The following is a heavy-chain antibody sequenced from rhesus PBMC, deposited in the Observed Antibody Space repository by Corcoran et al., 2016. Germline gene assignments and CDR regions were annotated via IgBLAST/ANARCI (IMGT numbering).Heavy chain of an antibody. Sequence: QVQLQESGPGLVKPSETLSLTCAVSGGSISDYYYWNWIRQPPGKGLEWIGNIYGNSAGTYSTPSLKSRVTISKDTSKNQFFLKLSSVTAADTAVYYCARVPTVAAYYYGLDSWGQGVVVTVSS. CDR1: GGSISDYYY. CDR2: IYGNSAGT. CDR3: ARVPTVAAYYYGLDS. J-gene: IGHJ6*01. V-gene: IGHV4S9*01. D-gene: IGHD4-29*01.